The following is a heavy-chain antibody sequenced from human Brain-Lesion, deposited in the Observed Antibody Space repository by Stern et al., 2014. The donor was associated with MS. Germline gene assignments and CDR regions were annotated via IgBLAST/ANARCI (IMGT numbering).Heavy chain of an antibody. CDR1: GFIFANYG. D-gene: IGHD4-23*01. V-gene: IGHV3-33*01. J-gene: IGHJ4*02. CDR2: IWHDGNNQ. CDR3: VRAGGNFPGAY. Sequence: QVQLVESGGGVVQPGRSLRLSCLTSGFIFANYGIHWVRLTPDKRLEWVGVIWHDGNNQFYRDSVRGRFIVSRDNSKRAAFLQMDNLRVDDTGLYYCVRAGGNFPGAYWGQGTRVIVSS.